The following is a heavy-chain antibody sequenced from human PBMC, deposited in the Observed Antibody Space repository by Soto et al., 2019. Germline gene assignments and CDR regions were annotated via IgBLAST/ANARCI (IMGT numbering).Heavy chain of an antibody. CDR2: LYWDDDK. CDR1: GFSLSTSGVG. CDR3: ARRGVNWGSRGMVDH. V-gene: IGHV2-5*02. D-gene: IGHD7-27*01. Sequence: QITLKESGPTLVKPTQTLTLTCTFSGFSLSTSGVGVGWIRQPPGKALEWLAFLYWDDDKRYSPSLKSRRTSTKDTTKNQVLLTMTNMDPVATATYYSARRGVNWGSRGMVDHWGQGTLVTVAS. J-gene: IGHJ4*02.